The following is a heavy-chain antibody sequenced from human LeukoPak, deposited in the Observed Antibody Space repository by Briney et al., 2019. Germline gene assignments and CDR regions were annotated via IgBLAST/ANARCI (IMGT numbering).Heavy chain of an antibody. CDR2: IYTSGST. CDR1: GGSISSGSYY. J-gene: IGHJ6*03. CDR3: ARVEEGYGSGRRENYYYYYMDV. Sequence: SETLSLTCTVSGGSISSGSYYWRWIRQPPGKGLEWIGRIYTSGSTNYNPSLKSRVTISVDTSKNQFSLKLSSVTAADTAVYYCARVEEGYGSGRRENYYYYYMDVWGKGTTVTISS. V-gene: IGHV4-61*02. D-gene: IGHD3-10*01.